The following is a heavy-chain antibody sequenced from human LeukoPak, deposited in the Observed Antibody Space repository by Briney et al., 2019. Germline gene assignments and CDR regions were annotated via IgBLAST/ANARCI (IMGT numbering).Heavy chain of an antibody. CDR1: GFTFSSYA. Sequence: GGSLRLSCAASGFTFSSYAMSWVRQAPGKGLEWVSAISGSGGSTYYADSVKGRFTISRDNSKNTLYLQMNSLRAEDTAVYYRAKDRPNVDLVREDYFDYWGQGTLVTVSS. D-gene: IGHD4-23*01. CDR2: ISGSGGST. V-gene: IGHV3-23*01. J-gene: IGHJ4*02. CDR3: AKDRPNVDLVREDYFDY.